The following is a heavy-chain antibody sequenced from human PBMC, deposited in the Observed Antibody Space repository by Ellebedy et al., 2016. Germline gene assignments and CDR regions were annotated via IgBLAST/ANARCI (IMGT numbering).Heavy chain of an antibody. V-gene: IGHV3-30-3*01. CDR1: GFTFSTHA. Sequence: GESLKISCAASGFTFSTHAMHWVRQTPGKGLEWVAVISGDGIHKHYAVSVEGRFTMSRDNSKNTASLQMNSLSPEDTALYYCVREPTTIMERFDYWGQGTLVTVSS. D-gene: IGHD1-1*01. CDR2: ISGDGIHK. CDR3: VREPTTIMERFDY. J-gene: IGHJ4*02.